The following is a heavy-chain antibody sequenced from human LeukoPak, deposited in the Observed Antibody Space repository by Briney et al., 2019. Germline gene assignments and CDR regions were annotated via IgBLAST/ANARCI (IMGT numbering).Heavy chain of an antibody. CDR3: ARDRGPSYCSSTTCRTLDW. J-gene: IGHJ4*02. Sequence: ASVKVSCKASGYSFSSYGLSWVGQAPGQGLEWMGWISAHNGNTNYAQRFQGRLTMTTDTPTSTAYMELRSLTSGDTAVYYCARDRGPSYCSSTTCRTLDWWGQGTLVTVSS. CDR2: ISAHNGNT. CDR1: GYSFSSYG. V-gene: IGHV1-18*01. D-gene: IGHD2-2*01.